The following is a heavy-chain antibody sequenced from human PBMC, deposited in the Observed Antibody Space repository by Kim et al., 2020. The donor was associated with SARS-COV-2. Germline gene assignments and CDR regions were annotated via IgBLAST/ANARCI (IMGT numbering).Heavy chain of an antibody. CDR3: ARGLYGSGSHDY. D-gene: IGHD3-10*01. Sequence: YKADSVKGRFTIYRDNSKNTLYLQMNSLRAEDTAVYYCARGLYGSGSHDYWGQGTLVTVSS. J-gene: IGHJ4*02. V-gene: IGHV3-66*01.